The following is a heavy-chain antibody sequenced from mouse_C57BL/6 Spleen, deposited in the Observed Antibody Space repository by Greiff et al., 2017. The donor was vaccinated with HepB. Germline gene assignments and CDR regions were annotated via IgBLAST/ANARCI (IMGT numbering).Heavy chain of an antibody. CDR1: GYSFTGYF. D-gene: IGHD2-3*01. CDR2: INPYNGDT. V-gene: IGHV1-20*01. J-gene: IGHJ1*03. Sequence: EVQLQQSGPELVKPGDSVKISCKASGYSFTGYFMNWVMQSHGQSLEWIGRINPYNGDTFYNQKFKGKATLTVDKSSSTAHMELRSLTSEDSAVYYCARIYDGNYWYFDVWGTGTTVTVSS. CDR3: ARIYDGNYWYFDV.